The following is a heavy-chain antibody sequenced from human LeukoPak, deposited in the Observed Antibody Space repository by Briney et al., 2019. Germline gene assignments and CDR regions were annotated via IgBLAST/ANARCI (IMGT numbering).Heavy chain of an antibody. J-gene: IGHJ5*02. Sequence: PGGSLRLSCAASGFTFSSYAMHWVRQAPGKGREWVAVISYDGSNKYYADSVKGRFTISRDNSKNTLYLQMNSLRAEDTAVYYCARPIAAAGTENWFDPWGQGTLVTVSS. CDR2: ISYDGSNK. CDR3: ARPIAAAGTENWFDP. V-gene: IGHV3-30*04. CDR1: GFTFSSYA. D-gene: IGHD6-13*01.